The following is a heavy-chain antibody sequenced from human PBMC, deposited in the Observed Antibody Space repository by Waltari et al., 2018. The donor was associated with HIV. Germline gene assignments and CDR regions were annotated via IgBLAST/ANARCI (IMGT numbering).Heavy chain of an antibody. V-gene: IGHV4-4*07. J-gene: IGHJ6*02. CDR2: IFTSGSS. D-gene: IGHD3-9*01. CDR1: GDSISSYY. CDR3: AREEYADMLPGPPDGLDV. Sequence: QVQLQESGPGLVKPSETLSLTCTVSGDSISSYYWTWIRRPAGKGLEWIGRIFTSGSSSYSPSLKSRVTMSLDTSMKQFSLKLTSVTAADTALYFCAREEYADMLPGPPDGLDVWGQGTTVSVSS.